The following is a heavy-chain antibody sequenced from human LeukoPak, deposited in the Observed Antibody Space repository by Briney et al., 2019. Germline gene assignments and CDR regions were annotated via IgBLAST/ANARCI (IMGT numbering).Heavy chain of an antibody. D-gene: IGHD4-17*01. Sequence: ASVKVSCKPSGYTFTGFYIRGVRQAPGQGLQWMGWINPKNGATKYSQNFRGRATMTRETSIDTPYMELSSLTSDDTAIYYCARPTHRLTVTTAIDYWGLGTLVTVSS. CDR2: INPKNGAT. CDR3: ARPTHRLTVTTAIDY. CDR1: GYTFTGFY. V-gene: IGHV1-2*02. J-gene: IGHJ4*02.